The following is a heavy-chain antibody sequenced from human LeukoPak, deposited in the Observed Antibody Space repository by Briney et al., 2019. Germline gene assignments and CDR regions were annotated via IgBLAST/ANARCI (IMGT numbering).Heavy chain of an antibody. Sequence: GASVKVSCKASGYTFTSYGISWVRQAPGQGLEWMGWIGAYNGNTNYAQKLQGGVTMTTDTSTSTAYMELRSLRSDDTAVYYCARGLYSSSWSHQYYFDYWGQGTLVTVSS. V-gene: IGHV1-18*04. J-gene: IGHJ4*02. CDR3: ARGLYSSSWSHQYYFDY. CDR2: IGAYNGNT. CDR1: GYTFTSYG. D-gene: IGHD6-13*01.